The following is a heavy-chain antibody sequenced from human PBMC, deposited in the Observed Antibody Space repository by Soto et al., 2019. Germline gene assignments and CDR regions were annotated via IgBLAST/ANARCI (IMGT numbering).Heavy chain of an antibody. CDR2: INHSGST. V-gene: IGHV4-34*01. J-gene: IGHJ6*02. CDR1: GGSFSGYY. CDR3: AKGLGGSSGWFHYYYYGMDV. D-gene: IGHD6-19*01. Sequence: ETLSLTCAVYGGSFSGYYWSWIRQPPGKGLEWIGEINHSGSTNYNPSLKSRVTISVDTSKNQFSLKLSSVTAADTAVYYCAKGLGGSSGWFHYYYYGMDVWGQGTLVTVSS.